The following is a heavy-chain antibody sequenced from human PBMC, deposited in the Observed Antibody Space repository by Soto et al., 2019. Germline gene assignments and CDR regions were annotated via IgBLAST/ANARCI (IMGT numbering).Heavy chain of an antibody. J-gene: IGHJ4*02. V-gene: IGHV3-11*06. CDR3: LRPGDNNNLLHS. D-gene: IGHD2-21*02. CDR2: SSNSGSFT. CDR1: GFTFSDHY. Sequence: RGGSLRLSCAASGFTFSDHYMSWIRQAPGKGLEWIGYSSNSGSFTRYADSVRGRFSISRDNAKNSLYLQINSLRGDDTATYFFLRPGDNNNLLHSCGQGCPVTVSP.